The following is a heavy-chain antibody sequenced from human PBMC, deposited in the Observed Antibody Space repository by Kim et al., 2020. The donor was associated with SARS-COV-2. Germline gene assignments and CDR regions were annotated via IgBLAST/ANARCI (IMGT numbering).Heavy chain of an antibody. CDR3: ASKVRGYYDSSGYYLDYYCGMDV. CDR2: ISSSGSTI. Sequence: GGSLRLSCAASGFTFSSYEMNWVRQAPGKGLEWVSYISSSGSTIYYADSVKGRFTISRDNAKNSLYLQMNSLRAEDTAVYYCASKVRGYYDSSGYYLDYYCGMDVWGQGTTVTVSS. CDR1: GFTFSSYE. V-gene: IGHV3-48*03. J-gene: IGHJ6*02. D-gene: IGHD3-22*01.